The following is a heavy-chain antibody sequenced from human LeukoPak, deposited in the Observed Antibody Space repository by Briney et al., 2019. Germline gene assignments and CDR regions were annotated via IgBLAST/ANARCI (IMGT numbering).Heavy chain of an antibody. J-gene: IGHJ5*02. Sequence: SETLSLTCAVYGGSFSGYYWSWIRQPPGKGLEWIGEINHSGSTNYNPSLKSRVTISVDTSKNQFSLKLSSVTAADTAVYYCAREGYYYGSGSPYNWFDPWGQGTLVTVSS. CDR2: INHSGST. D-gene: IGHD3-10*01. V-gene: IGHV4-34*01. CDR3: AREGYYYGSGSPYNWFDP. CDR1: GGSFSGYY.